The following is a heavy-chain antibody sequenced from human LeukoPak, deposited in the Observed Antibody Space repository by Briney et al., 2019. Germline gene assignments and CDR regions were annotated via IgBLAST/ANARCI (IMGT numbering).Heavy chain of an antibody. V-gene: IGHV3-23*01. CDR3: AKPLDLYDFWSGYPFDY. CDR2: ISGSGGST. Sequence: PGGSLRLSCAASGFTFSSYAMSWARQAPGKGLEWVSAISGSGGSTYYADSVKGRFTISRDNSKNTLYLQMNSLRAEDTAVYYCAKPLDLYDFWSGYPFDYWGQGTLVTVSS. CDR1: GFTFSSYA. D-gene: IGHD3-3*01. J-gene: IGHJ4*02.